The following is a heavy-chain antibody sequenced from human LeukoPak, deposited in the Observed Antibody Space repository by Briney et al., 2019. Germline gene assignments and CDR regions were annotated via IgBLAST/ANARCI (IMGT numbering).Heavy chain of an antibody. D-gene: IGHD1-14*01. CDR1: GGSINNYY. V-gene: IGHV4-59*01. Sequence: SETLSLTCTVSGGSINNYYWYWMRQPPGKGLELIAYSYYSGNANYNPSLESRVTISVDTSMNQSSLKLTSVTAADTAVYYCAKGGPEGSPALTSFDPWGQAILVTVSS. J-gene: IGHJ5*02. CDR3: AKGGPEGSPALTSFDP. CDR2: SYYSGNA.